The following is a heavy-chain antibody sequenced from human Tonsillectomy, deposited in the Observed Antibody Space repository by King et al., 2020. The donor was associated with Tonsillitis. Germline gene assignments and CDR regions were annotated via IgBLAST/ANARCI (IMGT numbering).Heavy chain of an antibody. CDR1: GYTFTSYG. Sequence: QLVQSGAEVKKPGASVKVSCKASGYTFTSYGISWVRQAPGQGLEWMGWISAYNGNTNYAQKLQGRVTMTTDTSTSTAYMELRSLRSDDTAVYYCARDLRNAVLMVYAICFDYWGQGTLVTVSS. V-gene: IGHV1-18*01. CDR3: ARDLRNAVLMVYAICFDY. J-gene: IGHJ4*02. D-gene: IGHD2-8*01. CDR2: ISAYNGNT.